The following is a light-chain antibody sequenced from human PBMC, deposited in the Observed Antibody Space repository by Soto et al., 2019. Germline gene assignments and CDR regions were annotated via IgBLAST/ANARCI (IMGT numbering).Light chain of an antibody. CDR2: AAS. CDR3: QQSYSQT. CDR1: QSISSY. Sequence: IQMTQNTSSLSASVGDRVTITCRASQSISSYLNWYQQKPGKAPKLLIYAASSLQSGVPSRFSGSGSGTDFTLTISSLQPEDFATYYCQQSYSQTFGQGTKVDIK. V-gene: IGKV1-39*01. J-gene: IGKJ1*01.